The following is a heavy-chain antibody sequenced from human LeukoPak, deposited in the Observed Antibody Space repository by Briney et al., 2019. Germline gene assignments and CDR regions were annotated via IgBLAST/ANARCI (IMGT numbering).Heavy chain of an antibody. D-gene: IGHD2-2*01. V-gene: IGHV1-69*02. CDR3: AIVVVPANMYV. CDR2: IIPILGIA. Sequence: SVKVSCKASGGTFSSYTISWVRQAPGQGLEWMGRIIPILGIANYAQKFQGRVTITADKSTSTAYMELSSLRSEDTDVYYCAIVVVPANMYVWDKGTTVTVSS. J-gene: IGHJ6*03. CDR1: GGTFSSYT.